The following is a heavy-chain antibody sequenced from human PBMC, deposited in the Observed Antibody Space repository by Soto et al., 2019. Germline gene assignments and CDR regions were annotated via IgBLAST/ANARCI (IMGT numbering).Heavy chain of an antibody. CDR3: ASGHDAYKVRY. CDR1: GGSISSGGTGSY. Sequence: QVQLQESGPGLVKPSQTLSLTCTVSGGSISSGGTGSYWTWIRQLPGKGLEWIGYIYYTGNTYYNPSLKGRPTISIDTSENQFSMELTSVTAADTAVYFCASGHDAYKVRYWGQGTLVTVSS. J-gene: IGHJ4*02. D-gene: IGHD1-1*01. V-gene: IGHV4-31*03. CDR2: IYYTGNT.